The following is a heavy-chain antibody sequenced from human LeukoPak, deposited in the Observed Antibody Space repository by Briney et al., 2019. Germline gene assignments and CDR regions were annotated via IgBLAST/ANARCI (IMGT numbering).Heavy chain of an antibody. CDR3: ASEGRVEYFQQ. J-gene: IGHJ1*01. Sequence: PSETLSLTCTVSGGSISSYYWSWIRQPPGKGLEWIGYIYYSGSTNYNPSLKSRVTISEDTSKNQFSLKLSSVTAAATAVYYCASEGRVEYFQQWGQGTQVTVSS. CDR1: GGSISSYY. V-gene: IGHV4-59*01. CDR2: IYYSGST.